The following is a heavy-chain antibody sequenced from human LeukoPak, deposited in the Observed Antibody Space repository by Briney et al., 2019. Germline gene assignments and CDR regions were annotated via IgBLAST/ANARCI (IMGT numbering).Heavy chain of an antibody. CDR1: GFTFSSYV. CDR3: AKGSAYADF. Sequence: GGSLRLSCAASGFTFSSYVMSWVRQAPGKGLEWVSTISGSGGSTYYADSVKGRFTISRDNPKNILSLQMNSLRAEDTAVYYCAKGSAYADFWGQGTLVTVSS. J-gene: IGHJ4*02. V-gene: IGHV3-23*01. CDR2: ISGSGGST. D-gene: IGHD3-3*01.